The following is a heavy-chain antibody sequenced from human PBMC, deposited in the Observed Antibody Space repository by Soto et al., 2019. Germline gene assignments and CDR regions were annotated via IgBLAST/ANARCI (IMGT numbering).Heavy chain of an antibody. V-gene: IGHV3-23*01. D-gene: IGHD3-22*01. CDR1: GFTFSSYS. J-gene: IGHJ5*02. CDR2: ISGSGGST. Sequence: GGSLILSCAAAGFTFSSYSMSWVRQAPGKGLEWVSAISGSGGSTYYADSVKGRFTISRDNSKNTLYLQMNSLRAEDTAVYYCAKEANYYDSSGYYYNWFDPWGQGTLVTVSS. CDR3: AKEANYYDSSGYYYNWFDP.